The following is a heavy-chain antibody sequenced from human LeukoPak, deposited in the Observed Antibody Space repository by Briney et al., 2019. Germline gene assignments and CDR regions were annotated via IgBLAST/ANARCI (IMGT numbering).Heavy chain of an antibody. D-gene: IGHD6-13*01. Sequence: SETLSLTCAVYGGSFSGYYWSWIRQPPGKGLEWIGEINHSGSTNYNPSLKSQVTISVYTSKNQFSLKLSSVTAADTAVYYCARGFSSKHNYYYYYMDVWGKGTTVTVSS. CDR3: ARGFSSKHNYYYYYMDV. J-gene: IGHJ6*03. V-gene: IGHV4-34*01. CDR2: INHSGST. CDR1: GGSFSGYY.